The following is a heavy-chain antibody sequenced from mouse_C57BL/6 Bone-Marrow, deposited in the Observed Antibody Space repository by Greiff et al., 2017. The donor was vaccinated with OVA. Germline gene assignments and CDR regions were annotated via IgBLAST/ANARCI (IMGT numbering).Heavy chain of an antibody. J-gene: IGHJ1*03. D-gene: IGHD1-1*01. CDR3: ARGVTTVVAYWYFDV. V-gene: IGHV1-64*01. CDR2: IHPNSGST. CDR1: GYTFTSYW. Sequence: VQLQQPGAELVKPGASVKLSCKASGYTFTSYWMHWVKQRPGQGLEWIGMIHPNSGSTNYNEKFKSKATLTVDKSSSTAYMQLSSLTSEDSAVYYCARGVTTVVAYWYFDVWGTGTTVTVSS.